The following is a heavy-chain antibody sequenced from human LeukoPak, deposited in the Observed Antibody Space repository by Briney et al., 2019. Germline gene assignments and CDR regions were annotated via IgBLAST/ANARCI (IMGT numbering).Heavy chain of an antibody. J-gene: IGHJ3*02. CDR1: GFTFSDYY. D-gene: IGHD6-13*01. Sequence: GGSLRLSCAASGFTFSDYYMTWIRQAPGKGLEWVSYISSSGSTIYYADSVKGRFTISRDNAKNSLCLQMNSLRAEDTAVYCCARRCSSSCRAFDIWGQGTMVTVSS. V-gene: IGHV3-11*01. CDR3: ARRCSSSCRAFDI. CDR2: ISSSGSTI.